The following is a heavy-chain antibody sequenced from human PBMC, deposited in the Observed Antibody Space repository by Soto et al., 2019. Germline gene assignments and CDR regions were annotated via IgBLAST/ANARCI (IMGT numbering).Heavy chain of an antibody. CDR2: IIPLFGTV. Sequence: QVQLVQSGPEVQKPGSSVKVSCKASGGSLSSYGFSWLRQAPGQGFEWMGGIIPLFGTVNYAQKFQGSVTITADKSTATAYMELSGLTSEDTAVYYCARLAAAGTLDSWGQGTLVTVSS. CDR1: GGSLSSYG. V-gene: IGHV1-69*06. J-gene: IGHJ4*02. CDR3: ARLAAAGTLDS. D-gene: IGHD6-13*01.